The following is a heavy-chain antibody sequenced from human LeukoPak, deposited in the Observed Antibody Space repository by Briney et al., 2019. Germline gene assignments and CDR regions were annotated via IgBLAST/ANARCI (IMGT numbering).Heavy chain of an antibody. J-gene: IGHJ4*02. Sequence: GGSLRVSCAASGFTFSAYEMNWVRQAPGKGLEWFSYISGSGETIYYAASVKGRFTISRDNAKNSLSLQMNSLRAEDTAVYYCVSAYGGLLDYWGQGTLVTVSS. CDR3: VSAYGGLLDY. D-gene: IGHD3-16*01. CDR2: ISGSGETI. CDR1: GFTFSAYE. V-gene: IGHV3-48*03.